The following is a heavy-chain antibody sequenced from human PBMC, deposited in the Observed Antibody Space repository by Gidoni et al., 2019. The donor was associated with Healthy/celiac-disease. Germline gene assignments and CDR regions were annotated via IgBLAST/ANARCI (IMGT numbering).Heavy chain of an antibody. Sequence: EVQRLHSGAGMVKPVGSLSPSSAASVCTFSSYSMNWVRQAPGKGLEWVECISSSNSYTYYADSVKGRVTISRDTATNSVYMQLNSLRAEDTAVYYCARGWGSSYWGFDYWGQGTLVTVSS. J-gene: IGHJ4*02. CDR3: ARGWGSSYWGFDY. D-gene: IGHD6-6*01. CDR2: ISSSNSYT. CDR1: VCTFSSYS. V-gene: IGHV3-21*01.